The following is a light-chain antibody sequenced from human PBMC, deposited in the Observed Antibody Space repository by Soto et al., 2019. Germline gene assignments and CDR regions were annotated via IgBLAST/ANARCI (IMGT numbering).Light chain of an antibody. CDR1: QDISYY. Sequence: DIQMTQSPSSLSVSVGDRVTITCRANQDISYYLAWYQQKQGKVPKLLIYGASTLQSGVPSRFSGSGSGTDFTLTISSLQPEDIATYYCQKYHSAPRTFGQGTKVEIK. J-gene: IGKJ1*01. CDR3: QKYHSAPRT. CDR2: GAS. V-gene: IGKV1-27*01.